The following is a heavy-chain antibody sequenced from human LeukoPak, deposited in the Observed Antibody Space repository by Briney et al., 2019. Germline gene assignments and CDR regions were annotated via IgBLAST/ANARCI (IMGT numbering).Heavy chain of an antibody. Sequence: ASERVSCKASGYTFTGYYMHWVRQAPGQGLEWMGWINPNSGGTNYAQKFQGRVTMTRDTSISTAYMERSRLRSDDTAVYYCARAHYYDSSGYYPVYWGQGTLVTVSS. D-gene: IGHD3-22*01. CDR1: GYTFTGYY. V-gene: IGHV1-2*02. CDR2: INPNSGGT. J-gene: IGHJ4*02. CDR3: ARAHYYDSSGYYPVY.